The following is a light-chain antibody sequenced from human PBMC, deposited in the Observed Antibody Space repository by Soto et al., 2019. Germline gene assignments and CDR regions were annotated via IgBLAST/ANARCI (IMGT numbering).Light chain of an antibody. V-gene: IGKV1-5*03. J-gene: IGKJ4*01. Sequence: DIQMTQSPSTLSASVGDRLIITCRASQPISSWLAWYQQKPGKAPNLLLYEASNLETGVPSRFNGSGSGTDFTLTINSLQPDDFATYYCQQYSTYPLTFGGGTEVEIK. CDR3: QQYSTYPLT. CDR2: EAS. CDR1: QPISSW.